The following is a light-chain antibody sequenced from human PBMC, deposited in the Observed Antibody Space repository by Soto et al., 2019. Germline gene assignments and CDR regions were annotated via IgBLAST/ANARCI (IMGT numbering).Light chain of an antibody. J-gene: IGLJ2*01. Sequence: QSALTQPASVSGSPGQSITISCTGTSSDVGTYNYVSWYQQHSGKAPKLMIYEVSNRPSGVSNRFSGSKSGNTASLTISGLQAEDEADYYCSSYTSSSTPGVVFGGGTKLTVL. V-gene: IGLV2-14*01. CDR3: SSYTSSSTPGVV. CDR2: EVS. CDR1: SSDVGTYNY.